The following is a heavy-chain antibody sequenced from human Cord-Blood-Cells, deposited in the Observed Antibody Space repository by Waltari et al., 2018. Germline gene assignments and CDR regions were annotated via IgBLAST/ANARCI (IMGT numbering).Heavy chain of an antibody. D-gene: IGHD6-13*01. J-gene: IGHJ3*02. CDR2: ISWNSGSI. CDR3: AKDIIGWAAAGTGDAFDI. V-gene: IGHV3-9*01. Sequence: GLEWVSGISWNSGSIGYADSVKGRFTISRDNAKNSLYLQMNSLRAEDTALYYCAKDIIGWAAAGTGDAFDIWGQGTMVTVSS.